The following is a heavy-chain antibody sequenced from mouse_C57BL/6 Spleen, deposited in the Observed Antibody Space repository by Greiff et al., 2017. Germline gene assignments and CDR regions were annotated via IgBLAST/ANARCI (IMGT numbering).Heavy chain of an antibody. CDR2: IYPGDGDT. V-gene: IGHV1-82*01. CDR1: GYAFSSSW. CDR3: AREEVYYGDDVRAMDY. Sequence: VQLQQSGPELVKPGASVKISCTASGYAFSSSWMNWVKQRPGKGLEWIGRIYPGDGDTNYNGKFKGKATLTADKSSSTAYMQLSSLTSEDSAVYFCAREEVYYGDDVRAMDYWGQGTSVTVSA. J-gene: IGHJ4*01. D-gene: IGHD2-2*01.